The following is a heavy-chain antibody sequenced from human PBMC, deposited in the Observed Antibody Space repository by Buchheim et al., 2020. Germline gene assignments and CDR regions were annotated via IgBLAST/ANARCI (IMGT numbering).Heavy chain of an antibody. V-gene: IGHV3-23*01. CDR2: ISGSGGST. Sequence: EVQLLESGGGLVQPGGSLRLSCAASGFTFSSYAMSWVRQAPGKGLEWVSAISGSGGSTYYADSVKGRFTISRDNSKNTLYLQMNSLRAEDTAVYYCAKVSNPLRLKPTPGIAVAGLYYFDYWGQGTL. CDR1: GFTFSSYA. D-gene: IGHD6-19*01. CDR3: AKVSNPLRLKPTPGIAVAGLYYFDY. J-gene: IGHJ4*02.